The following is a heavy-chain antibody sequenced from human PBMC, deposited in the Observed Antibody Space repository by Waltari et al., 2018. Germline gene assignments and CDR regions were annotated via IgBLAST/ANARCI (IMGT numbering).Heavy chain of an antibody. V-gene: IGHV4-34*01. Sequence: QVQLQQWGAGLLKPSETLSLTCAVYGGSFSGYYWSWIRQPPGKGLEWIGEINHSGSTNYNPSLKSRVTISVDTSKNQFSLKLSSVTAADTAVYYCARLSGDTAIRFDPWGQGTLVTVSS. CDR3: ARLSGDTAIRFDP. CDR2: INHSGST. D-gene: IGHD5-18*01. CDR1: GGSFSGYY. J-gene: IGHJ5*02.